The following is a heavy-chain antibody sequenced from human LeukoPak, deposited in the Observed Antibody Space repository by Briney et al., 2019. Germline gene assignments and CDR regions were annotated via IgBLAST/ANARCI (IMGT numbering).Heavy chain of an antibody. V-gene: IGHV4-4*02. D-gene: IGHD6-13*01. CDR3: ARGKSIAAAGTSLFDY. J-gene: IGHJ4*02. CDR2: IYHSETT. CDR1: DDSVGSSHW. Sequence: SETLSLTCAVSDDSVGSSHWWSWVRQPPGTGLEWIGEIYHSETTDYNPSLKGRVTISLDKSKNQFSLKLSSVTAADTAVYYCARGKSIAAAGTSLFDYWGQGTLVTVSS.